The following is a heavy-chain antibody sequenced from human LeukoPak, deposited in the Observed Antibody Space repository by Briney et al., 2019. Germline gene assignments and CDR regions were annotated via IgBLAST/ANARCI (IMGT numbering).Heavy chain of an antibody. CDR1: GFTFSSYA. J-gene: IGHJ4*02. Sequence: GGSLRLSCAASGFTFSSYAMSWVRQAPGKGLEWVSAISGSGGSTYYADSVKGRFTISRDNSKNTLYLQMNSLRAEDTAVYYCAKLNYYDILTGYYLFDYWGQGTLVTVSS. CDR3: AKLNYYDILTGYYLFDY. D-gene: IGHD3-9*01. CDR2: ISGSGGST. V-gene: IGHV3-23*01.